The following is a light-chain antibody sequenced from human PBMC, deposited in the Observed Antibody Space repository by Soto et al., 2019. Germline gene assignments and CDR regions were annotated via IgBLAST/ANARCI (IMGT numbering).Light chain of an antibody. J-gene: IGKJ5*01. CDR2: DAS. CDR3: QQFYDLPIT. V-gene: IGKV1-33*01. Sequence: DIQRTRSPSSVSASVGDRVTSTCQASQDISDVLNWYQQQPGKAPKVLIYDASKLQTGVPSRFSGRGSGKDFTFTISSLQPDDSGTYYCQQFYDLPITFGQGTRLEI. CDR1: QDISDV.